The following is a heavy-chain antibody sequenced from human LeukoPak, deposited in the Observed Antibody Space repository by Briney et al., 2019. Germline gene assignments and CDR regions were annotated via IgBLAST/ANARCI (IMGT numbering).Heavy chain of an antibody. CDR1: GFTFSSYG. V-gene: IGHV3-30*02. Sequence: GGSLRLSCAASGFTFSSYGMHWVRQAPGKGLEWVAFIRYDGSNKYYADSVKGRFTISRDNSKNTLYLQMNSLRAEDTAVYYCAKDHVLRFLEWSSWYMDVWGKGTTVTVSS. CDR2: IRYDGSNK. J-gene: IGHJ6*03. D-gene: IGHD3-3*01. CDR3: AKDHVLRFLEWSSWYMDV.